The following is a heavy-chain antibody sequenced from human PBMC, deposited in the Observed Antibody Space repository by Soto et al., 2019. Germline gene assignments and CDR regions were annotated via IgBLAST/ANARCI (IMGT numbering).Heavy chain of an antibody. Sequence: ASVKISCKAPGYTFTGYYIHWVRQAPGQGLEWMGWISPVSGDTTYAQKFQGRVTMTRDTYISTAYMELIRLTSDDTAVYSCAMGEYSYGLYCFDSTGQETLVSVSS. CDR1: GYTFTGYY. CDR2: ISPVSGDT. D-gene: IGHD3-16*01. CDR3: AMGEYSYGLYCFDS. J-gene: IGHJ4*02. V-gene: IGHV1-2*02.